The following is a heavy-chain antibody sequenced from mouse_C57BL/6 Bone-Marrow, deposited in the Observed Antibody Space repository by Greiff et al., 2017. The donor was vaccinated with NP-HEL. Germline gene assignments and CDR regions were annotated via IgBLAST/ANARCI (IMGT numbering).Heavy chain of an antibody. Sequence: EVMLVESGGGLVKPGGSLKLSCAASGFTFSDYGRHWVRQAPEKGLEGVAYISSGSRTSYYADTVKGRFTISRDNAKNTLCLQMTSLRSEDTAMYYCARQLGYAMDYWGQGTSVTVSS. CDR2: ISSGSRTS. D-gene: IGHD4-1*02. J-gene: IGHJ4*01. V-gene: IGHV5-17*01. CDR1: GFTFSDYG. CDR3: ARQLGYAMDY.